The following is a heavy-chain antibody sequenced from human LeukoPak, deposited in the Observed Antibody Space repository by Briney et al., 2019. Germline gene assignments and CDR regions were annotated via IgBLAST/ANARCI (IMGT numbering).Heavy chain of an antibody. D-gene: IGHD4-17*01. J-gene: IGHJ4*02. Sequence: ASVKVSCKASGYSFTAYYMHWVRQAPGQGLEWMGWINPNSGGTNYAQKFQGRVTMTRDTSITTAYMELRSLRSDDTAVYYCARSDDYGDTYYFDYWGQGTLVTVSS. CDR3: ARSDDYGDTYYFDY. CDR2: INPNSGGT. V-gene: IGHV1-2*02. CDR1: GYSFTAYY.